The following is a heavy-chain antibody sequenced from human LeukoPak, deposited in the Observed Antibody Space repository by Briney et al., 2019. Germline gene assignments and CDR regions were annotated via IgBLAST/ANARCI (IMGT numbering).Heavy chain of an antibody. Sequence: SVKVSCKASGGTFSSYAISWVRQAPGQGLEWMGGIIPIFDTANYAQKFQGRVTITADESTSTAYMELSSLRSEDTAVYYCARGYYDILTGYSSFSDYWGQGTLVTVSS. CDR1: GGTFSSYA. D-gene: IGHD3-9*01. CDR3: ARGYYDILTGYSSFSDY. J-gene: IGHJ4*02. V-gene: IGHV1-69*13. CDR2: IIPIFDTA.